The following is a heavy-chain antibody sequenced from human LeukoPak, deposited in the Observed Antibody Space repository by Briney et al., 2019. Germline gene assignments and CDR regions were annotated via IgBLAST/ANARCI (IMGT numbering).Heavy chain of an antibody. J-gene: IGHJ6*02. Sequence: SETLSLTCIVSGGSISSYYWSWIRQPAGKGLEWIGRIYTSGSTNYNPSLKSRVTMSVDTSKNQFSLKLSSVTAADTAVYYCARDPAWNHYYYGMDVWGQGTTVTVSS. V-gene: IGHV4-4*07. CDR2: IYTSGST. D-gene: IGHD1-1*01. CDR1: GGSISSYY. CDR3: ARDPAWNHYYYGMDV.